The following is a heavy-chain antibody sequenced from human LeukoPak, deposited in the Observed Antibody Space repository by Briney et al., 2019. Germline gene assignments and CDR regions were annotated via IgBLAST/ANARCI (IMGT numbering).Heavy chain of an antibody. D-gene: IGHD5-18*01. J-gene: IGHJ4*02. CDR3: AKRFGGYSYGYGFDY. CDR2: FDPEDGDT. Sequence: ASVKVSCKASGYTVTSYYMHWVRQAPGKGLEWMGGFDPEDGDTIYAQKFQGRVTMTEDTSTDTAYMELSSLRSEDTAVYYCAKRFGGYSYGYGFDYWGQGTLVTVSS. CDR1: GYTVTSYY. V-gene: IGHV1-24*01.